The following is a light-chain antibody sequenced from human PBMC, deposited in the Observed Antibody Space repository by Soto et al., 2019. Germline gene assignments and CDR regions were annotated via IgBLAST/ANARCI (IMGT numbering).Light chain of an antibody. CDR3: QQRSNGPTWT. CDR1: QSVSSY. V-gene: IGKV3-11*01. J-gene: IGKJ1*01. CDR2: DAS. Sequence: EIVFTQSPATLSLYTGERATLSCRASQSVSSYLAWYQQKPGQAPRLLIYDASNRATGIPARFSGSGSGTDFTLTISSLEPEDFAVYYCQQRSNGPTWTFGQGTKVDI.